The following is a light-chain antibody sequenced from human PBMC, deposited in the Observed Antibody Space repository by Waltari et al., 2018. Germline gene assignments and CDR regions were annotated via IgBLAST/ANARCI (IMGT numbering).Light chain of an antibody. CDR3: QEYNTYSRT. CDR2: RAS. J-gene: IGKJ1*01. V-gene: IGKV1-5*03. Sequence: DIQMTQSPSTLSASVGDRVIITCRASQNINNFLVWYQQKPGKAHKLLMYRASNLESGVPSRFSGRGSGTEFTLTISSLQPDDFGTYYCQEYNTYSRTFGQGTKVEI. CDR1: QNINNF.